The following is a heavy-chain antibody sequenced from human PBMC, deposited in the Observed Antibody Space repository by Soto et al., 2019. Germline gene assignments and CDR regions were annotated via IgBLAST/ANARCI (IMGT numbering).Heavy chain of an antibody. CDR1: GGSFSGYY. V-gene: IGHV4-34*01. J-gene: IGHJ6*02. D-gene: IGHD3-10*01. CDR2: INHSGST. Sequence: PSETLSLTCAVYGGSFSGYYWTWIRQPPGTGLEWIGEINHSGSTNYNPSLKSRVTISVDTSKNQFSLKLSSVTAADTAVYYCARGTYYYGSGSYWADYGMDVWGQGTTVT. CDR3: ARGTYYYGSGSYWADYGMDV.